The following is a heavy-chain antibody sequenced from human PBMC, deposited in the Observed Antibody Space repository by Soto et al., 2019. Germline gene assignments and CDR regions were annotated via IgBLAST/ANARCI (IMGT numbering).Heavy chain of an antibody. J-gene: IGHJ4*02. CDR3: ARDEFRYGRGWINFDY. CDR1: GFTFSSYG. D-gene: IGHD6-19*01. Sequence: QVQLVESGGGVVQPGRSLRLSCAASGFTFSSYGMHWVRQAPGKGLEWVAVIWYDGSNKYYADSVKGRFTISRDNSKNSLYLQMNSLRAEDTAVYYCARDEFRYGRGWINFDYWGQGTLVTVSS. CDR2: IWYDGSNK. V-gene: IGHV3-33*01.